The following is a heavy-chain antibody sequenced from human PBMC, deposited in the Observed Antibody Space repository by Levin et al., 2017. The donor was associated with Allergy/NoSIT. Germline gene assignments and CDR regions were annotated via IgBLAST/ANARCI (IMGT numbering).Heavy chain of an antibody. CDR3: VRAISEEGT. J-gene: IGHJ4*01. V-gene: IGHV3-30-3*01. CDR2: ISDDGSSE. D-gene: IGHD1-1*01. CDR1: GFTFSNYA. Sequence: GGSLRLSCAASGFTFSNYARHWVRQAPGKGLEWVGVISDDGSSEFYIDSVKGRFTISRDNSKNRLYQQMDSMGAEDTALYYVVRAISEEGTWGHGTLVIVSS.